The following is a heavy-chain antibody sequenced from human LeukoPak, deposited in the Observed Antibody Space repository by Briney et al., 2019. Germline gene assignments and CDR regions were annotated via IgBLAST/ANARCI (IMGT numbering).Heavy chain of an antibody. J-gene: IGHJ5*02. CDR3: SRDVSSSSSSWFDP. CDR2: IIPIFGTA. D-gene: IGHD6-6*01. Sequence: SVKVSCKASGGTFSRYAISWVRQAPGQGLEWMGGIIPIFGTANYAQKFQGRVTITTDESTSTAYMELSSLRSEDTAVYYCSRDVSSSSSSWFDPWGQGTLVTVSS. V-gene: IGHV1-69*05. CDR1: GGTFSRYA.